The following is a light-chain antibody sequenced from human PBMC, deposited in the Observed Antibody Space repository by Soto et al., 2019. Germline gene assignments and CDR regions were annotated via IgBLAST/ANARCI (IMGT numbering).Light chain of an antibody. J-gene: IGLJ3*02. CDR3: QSYDSSNWV. CDR1: SGSIASNY. Sequence: AQSVSESPGKTVTISCTRSSGSIASNYVQWYQQRPGSAPTTVIYEDNQRPSGVPDRFSGSIDSSSNSASLTISGLKTEDEADYYCQSYDSSNWVFGGGTKLTVL. V-gene: IGLV6-57*03. CDR2: EDN.